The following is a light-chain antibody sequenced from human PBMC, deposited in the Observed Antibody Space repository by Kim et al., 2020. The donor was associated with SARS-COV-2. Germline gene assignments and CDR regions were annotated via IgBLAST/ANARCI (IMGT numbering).Light chain of an antibody. CDR2: DVS. CDR3: GSYADKLRYV. Sequence: GQSVPISCTGTSSDVGRYDFVSWYQQHPGKAPKLILYDVSERPSGVPDRFSGSKSGYTASLTISGLQAEDEADYWCGSYADKLRYVFGSGTKVTVL. J-gene: IGLJ1*01. V-gene: IGLV2-11*03. CDR1: SSDVGRYDF.